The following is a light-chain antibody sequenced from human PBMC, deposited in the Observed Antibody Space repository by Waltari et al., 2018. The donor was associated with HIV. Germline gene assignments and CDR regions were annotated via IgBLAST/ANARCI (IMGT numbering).Light chain of an antibody. CDR1: SSDFDAHNY. V-gene: IGLV2-14*01. J-gene: IGLJ1*01. Sequence: QSALTQPASVSWSPDQPITISCTGTSSDFDAHNYVSWYQQHPGKAHKLLIYEVGHRPSGVSNRFSGSKSGNTASLTISGLLAEDEADYYCCSYTSSAYVFGTGTKVTVL. CDR3: CSYTSSAYV. CDR2: EVG.